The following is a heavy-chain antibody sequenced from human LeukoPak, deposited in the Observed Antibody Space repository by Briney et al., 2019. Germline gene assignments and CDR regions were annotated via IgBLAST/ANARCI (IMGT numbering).Heavy chain of an antibody. J-gene: IGHJ5*02. CDR1: GGTFSSYT. CDR3: ARASTVPYNWFDP. CDR2: IIPILGIA. Sequence: SEKVSCKASGGTFSSYTISWVRQAPGQGLEWMGRIIPILGIANYAQKFQGRVTITADKSTSTAYMELSSLRSEDTAVYYCARASTVPYNWFDPWGRGTLVTVSS. V-gene: IGHV1-69*02. D-gene: IGHD4-11*01.